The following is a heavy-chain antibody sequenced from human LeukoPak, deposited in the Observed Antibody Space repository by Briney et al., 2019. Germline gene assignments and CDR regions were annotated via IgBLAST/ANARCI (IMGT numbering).Heavy chain of an antibody. CDR2: ISSSGSTI. CDR1: GFTFSSYE. CDR3: AELGITMIGGV. D-gene: IGHD3-10*02. J-gene: IGHJ6*04. V-gene: IGHV3-48*03. Sequence: GGSLRLSCAASGFTFSSYEMNWVRQAPGKGREWVSYISSSGSTIYYADSVKGRFTISRDNAKNSLYLQMNTLRAEDTAVYYCAELGITMIGGVWGKGTTVTISS.